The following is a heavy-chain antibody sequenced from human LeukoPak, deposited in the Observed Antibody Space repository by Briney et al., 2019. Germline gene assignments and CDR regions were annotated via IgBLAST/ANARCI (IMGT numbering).Heavy chain of an antibody. CDR3: ARQSRDGSKTRGYYFDY. D-gene: IGHD3-10*01. Sequence: ESLKISCQVSGYIFTHYWIGWVRKMPGKGLESMGIIYPADSDTTYSPSFQGQVTISADKSISTVYLQWSSLKASDTAMYYCARQSRDGSKTRGYYFDYWGQGTLVTVSS. J-gene: IGHJ4*02. CDR2: IYPADSDT. CDR1: GYIFTHYW. V-gene: IGHV5-51*01.